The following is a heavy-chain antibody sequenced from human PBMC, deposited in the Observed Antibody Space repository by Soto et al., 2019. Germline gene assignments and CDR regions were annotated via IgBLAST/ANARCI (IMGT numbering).Heavy chain of an antibody. CDR3: AKDIRHYDSSVGYFDY. CDR2: ISGSGGST. V-gene: IGHV3-23*01. D-gene: IGHD3-22*01. J-gene: IGHJ4*02. CDR1: GFTFSSYA. Sequence: EVQLLESGGGLVQPGGSLRLSCAASGFTFSSYAMSWVRQAPGKGLEWVSAISGSGGSTYYADSVKGRFTISRDNSKNTLYLQMNSLRAEDTAVYYCAKDIRHYDSSVGYFDYWGQGTLVTVSS.